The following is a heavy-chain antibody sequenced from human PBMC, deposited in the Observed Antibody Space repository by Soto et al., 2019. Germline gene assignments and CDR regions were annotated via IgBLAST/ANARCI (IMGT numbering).Heavy chain of an antibody. CDR1: GGSISSSNW. CDR3: ARASGGWYGGGAFDY. V-gene: IGHV4-4*02. Sequence: SETLSLTCAVSGGSISSSNWWSWVRQPPGKGLEWIGEIYHSGSTNYNPSLKSRVTISVDKSKNQFSLKLSSVTAADTAVYYCARASGGWYGGGAFDYWGQGTLVTVSS. D-gene: IGHD6-19*01. J-gene: IGHJ4*02. CDR2: IYHSGST.